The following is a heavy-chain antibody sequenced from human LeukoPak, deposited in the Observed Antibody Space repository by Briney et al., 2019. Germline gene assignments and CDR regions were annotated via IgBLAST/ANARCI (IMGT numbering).Heavy chain of an antibody. D-gene: IGHD6-19*01. CDR3: SYGHTSSGFYHS. Sequence: SGPTLVKPTQTLTLTCTFSGFSLSSSGVGVGWIRQPPGKALEWLALIYWNDDKRYSPSPKSRLTITKDTSKNQVVLTVTNLDPVDTATYYCSYGHTSSGFYHSSGQGTLVTVSS. CDR2: IYWNDDK. J-gene: IGHJ4*02. V-gene: IGHV2-5*01. CDR1: GFSLSSSGVG.